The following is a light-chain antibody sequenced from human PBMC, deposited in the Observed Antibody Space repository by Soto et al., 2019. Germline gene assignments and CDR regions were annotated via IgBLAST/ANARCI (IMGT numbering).Light chain of an antibody. CDR3: QQYGNSPDT. J-gene: IGKJ1*01. CDR2: GAS. V-gene: IGKV3-20*01. Sequence: EIVWTQSPGTLSLSPGEIATLSCRASQSVSSSFLAWYQQKPGQAPRLLIYGASSRATGIPDRFSGSGSGTDFSLTISSLEHEDFGVYYCQQYGNSPDTFGQGTKVEIK. CDR1: QSVSSSF.